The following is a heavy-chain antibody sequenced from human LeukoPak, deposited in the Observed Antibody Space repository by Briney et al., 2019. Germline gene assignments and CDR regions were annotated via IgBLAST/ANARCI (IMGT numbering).Heavy chain of an antibody. CDR1: GYTFTSFD. Sequence: GASVKVSCKASGYTFTSFDMNWVRQAPGQGLEWMGWINPNSGGTNYAQKFQDRVTMTRDTSISTAYMELSRLRSDDTAVYYCARDGGTYCSGGSCYKRLLDYWGQGTLVTVSS. V-gene: IGHV1-2*02. D-gene: IGHD2-15*01. J-gene: IGHJ4*02. CDR3: ARDGGTYCSGGSCYKRLLDY. CDR2: INPNSGGT.